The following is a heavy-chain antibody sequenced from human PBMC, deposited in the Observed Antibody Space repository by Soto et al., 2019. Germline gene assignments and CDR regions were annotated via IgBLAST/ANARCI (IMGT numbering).Heavy chain of an antibody. J-gene: IGHJ6*02. D-gene: IGHD1-26*01. CDR2: IYYSGST. CDR3: VVGRGRIRGGGFYYGMDV. V-gene: IGHV4-39*01. CDR1: GGSLSSSSYY. Sequence: QLQLQESGPGLVKPSETLSLTCTVSGGSLSSSSYYWGWIRQPPGKGLEWIGSIYYSGSTYYNPSLKSRVTISVDTSKNQFSLKLSSVTAADTAVYYCVVGRGRIRGGGFYYGMDVWGQGTTVTVSS.